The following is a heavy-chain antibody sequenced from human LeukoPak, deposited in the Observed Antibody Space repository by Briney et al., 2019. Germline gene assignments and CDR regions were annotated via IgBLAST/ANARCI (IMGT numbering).Heavy chain of an antibody. V-gene: IGHV4-59*01. CDR3: ARAAGYCSGGSCYYYYYYYMDV. CDR2: IYYSGGT. Sequence: SETLSLTCTVSGGSISSYYWSWIRQPPGKGLEWIGYIYYSGGTNYNPSLKSRVTISVDTSKNQFSLKLSSVTAADTAVYYCARAAGYCSGGSCYYYYYYYMDVWGKGTTVTVSS. CDR1: GGSISSYY. D-gene: IGHD2-15*01. J-gene: IGHJ6*03.